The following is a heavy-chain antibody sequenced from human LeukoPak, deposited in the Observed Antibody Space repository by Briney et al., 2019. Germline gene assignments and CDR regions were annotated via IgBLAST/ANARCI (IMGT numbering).Heavy chain of an antibody. J-gene: IGHJ4*02. CDR1: GGSISSYY. Sequence: SETPSLTCTVSGGSISSYYWSWIRQPPGKGLEWIGYVYYSGSTNYNPSLKSRVTISVDTSKNQFSLKLSSVTAADTAVYYCARGLDYYDSSGYYWNFDYWGQGTLVTVSS. CDR3: ARGLDYYDSSGYYWNFDY. D-gene: IGHD3-22*01. V-gene: IGHV4-59*01. CDR2: VYYSGST.